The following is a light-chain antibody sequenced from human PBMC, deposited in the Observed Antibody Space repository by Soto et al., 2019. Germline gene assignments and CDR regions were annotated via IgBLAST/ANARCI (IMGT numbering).Light chain of an antibody. CDR2: EVT. CDR1: TTDVGGYNY. V-gene: IGLV2-14*01. CDR3: SSYASSSTLV. Sequence: QSVLTQPASVSGSPGQSITISCSGTTTDVGGYNYVSWYQHHPGKAPQLIIYEVTKRPSGVSDRFSGSRSGYTASLTISGLQAEDEADYYCSSYASSSTLVFGGGTKVTVL. J-gene: IGLJ2*01.